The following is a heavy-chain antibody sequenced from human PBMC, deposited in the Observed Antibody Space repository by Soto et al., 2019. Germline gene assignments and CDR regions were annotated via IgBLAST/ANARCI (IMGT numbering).Heavy chain of an antibody. V-gene: IGHV3-23*01. CDR3: AKDSISDISRGGTTEGPQDNCFDP. D-gene: IGHD5-12*01. Sequence: GGSLRLSCAASGFTFSNYAMHWVRQAPGKGLEWVSIISNSGDNTYYADSVQGRFTISRDNSKKTLYLQLNSLRVEDTAIYYCAKDSISDISRGGTTEGPQDNCFDPWGQGTLVTVSS. CDR2: ISNSGDNT. CDR1: GFTFSNYA. J-gene: IGHJ5*02.